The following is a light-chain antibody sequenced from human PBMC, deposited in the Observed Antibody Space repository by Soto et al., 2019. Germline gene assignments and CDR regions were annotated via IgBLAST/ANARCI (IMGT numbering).Light chain of an antibody. CDR2: GAS. J-gene: IGKJ2*03. CDR1: QSINSE. V-gene: IGKV3-15*01. CDR3: QQGHNWPLS. Sequence: EIVMTQSPATLSLSPGERAALSCRASQSINSELAGYQQKPGQPPRLLIYGASTRATGVPARFTGSESGSEFTLNISGLQSEDFAVYYCQQGHNWPLSFGQGTRLEI.